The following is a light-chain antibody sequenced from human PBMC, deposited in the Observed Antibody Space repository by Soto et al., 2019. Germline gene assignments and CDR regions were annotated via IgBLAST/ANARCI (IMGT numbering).Light chain of an antibody. J-gene: IGKJ1*01. CDR2: WAS. V-gene: IGKV4-1*01. Sequence: DIVMTQSPDSLAVSLGERATINCKSSQSVLYSSNNKNYLAWYQQKPGQPPKLLIYWASTRESGVPDRFSGSGSGTDCTLSISILQAEDVAVYYCQQWDSTPPWTFGQGDKGVI. CDR3: QQWDSTPPWT. CDR1: QSVLYSSNNKNY.